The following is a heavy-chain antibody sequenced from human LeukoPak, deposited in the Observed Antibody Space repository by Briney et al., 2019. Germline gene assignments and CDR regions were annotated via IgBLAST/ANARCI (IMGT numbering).Heavy chain of an antibody. CDR1: GYTFTSYA. CDR2: INAGNGNT. J-gene: IGHJ4*02. CDR3: ARAVGHLRARGVIMTLDY. D-gene: IGHD3-10*01. Sequence: ASVKVSCKASGYTFTSYAMHWVRQAPGQRLEWMGWINAGNGNTKYSQKFQGRVTITRDTSASTAYMELSSLRSEDTAVYYCARAVGHLRARGVIMTLDYWGQGTLVTVSS. V-gene: IGHV1-3*01.